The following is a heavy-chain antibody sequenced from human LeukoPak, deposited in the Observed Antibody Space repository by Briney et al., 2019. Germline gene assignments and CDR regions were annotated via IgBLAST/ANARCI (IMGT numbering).Heavy chain of an antibody. D-gene: IGHD1-14*01. CDR2: ISGSGGST. CDR1: GFTVSSSY. V-gene: IGHV3-23*01. Sequence: PGGSLRLSCTGSGFTVSSSYMSWVRQAPGKGLEWVSAISGSGGSTYYADSVKGRFTISRDNSKNTLYLQMNSLRAEDTAVYYCALRTIFDYWGQGTLVTVSS. CDR3: ALRTIFDY. J-gene: IGHJ4*02.